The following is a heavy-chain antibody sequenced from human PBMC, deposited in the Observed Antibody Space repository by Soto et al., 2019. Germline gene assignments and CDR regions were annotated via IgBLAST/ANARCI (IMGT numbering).Heavy chain of an antibody. J-gene: IGHJ3*02. CDR1: GGSISSGGYY. Sequence: SETLSLTCTVSGGSISSGGYYWSWIRQHPGKGLEWIGYIYYSGSTYYNPSLKSRVTISVDTSKNQFSLKLSSVTAADTAVYHCARDATGMLDIWGQGTMVTVS. CDR2: IYYSGST. V-gene: IGHV4-31*03. CDR3: ARDATGMLDI.